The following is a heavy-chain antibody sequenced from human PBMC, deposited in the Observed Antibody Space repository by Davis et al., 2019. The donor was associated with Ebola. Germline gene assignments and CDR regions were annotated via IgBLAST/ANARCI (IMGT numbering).Heavy chain of an antibody. V-gene: IGHV3-21*01. Sequence: GGSLRLSCAASGFTFSSYSMNWVRQAPGKGLEWVSSISSSSSYIYYADSVKGRFTISRDNAKNSLYLQMNSLRAEDTAVYYCAKDPEYSSSSDIYYYYYGMDVWGKGTTVTVSS. J-gene: IGHJ6*04. CDR1: GFTFSSYS. CDR2: ISSSSSYI. D-gene: IGHD6-6*01. CDR3: AKDPEYSSSSDIYYYYYGMDV.